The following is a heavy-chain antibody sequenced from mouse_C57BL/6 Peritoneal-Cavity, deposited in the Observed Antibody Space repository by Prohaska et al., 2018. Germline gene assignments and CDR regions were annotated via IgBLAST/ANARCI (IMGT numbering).Heavy chain of an antibody. Sequence: QVQLQQPGAELVKPGASVKMSCKASGYTFTSYWITWVKQRPGQGLEWIGDIYPGRGSTNYNEKFKSKATLTVETSSSTAYMQLSSLTSEDSAVYYCERRDYWGQGTTVTVSA. V-gene: IGHV1-55*01. J-gene: IGHJ2*01. CDR2: IYPGRGST. CDR3: ERRDY. CDR1: GYTFTSYW.